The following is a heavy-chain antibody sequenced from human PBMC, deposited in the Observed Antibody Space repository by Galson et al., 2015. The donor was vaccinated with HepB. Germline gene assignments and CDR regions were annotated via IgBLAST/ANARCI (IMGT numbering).Heavy chain of an antibody. CDR2: ISYDGSNK. Sequence: SLRLSCAASGFTFSSYAMHWVRQAPGKGLEWVAVISYDGSNKYYADSVKGRFTISRDNSKNTLYLQMNSLRAEDTAVYYCARDPRDNWNDVEAFDIWGQGTMVTVSS. J-gene: IGHJ3*02. CDR1: GFTFSSYA. D-gene: IGHD1-1*01. V-gene: IGHV3-30*04. CDR3: ARDPRDNWNDVEAFDI.